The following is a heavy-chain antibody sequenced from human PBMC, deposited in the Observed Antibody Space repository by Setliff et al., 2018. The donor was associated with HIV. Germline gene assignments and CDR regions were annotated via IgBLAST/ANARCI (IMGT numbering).Heavy chain of an antibody. D-gene: IGHD1-26*01. Sequence: ASVKVSCKASGYTFTNYGITWVRQAPGHGLEWMGWLASYNDDANYAQNLQGRVTMTTDKSTSTAYMELRSLRSDDTATYYCGRWVLYGLSEYWGPGSLVTVSS. CDR2: LASYNDDA. J-gene: IGHJ1*01. CDR3: GRWVLYGLSEY. CDR1: GYTFTNYG. V-gene: IGHV1-18*01.